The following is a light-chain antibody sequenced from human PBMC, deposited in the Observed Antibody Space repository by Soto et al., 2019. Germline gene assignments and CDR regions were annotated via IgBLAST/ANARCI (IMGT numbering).Light chain of an antibody. V-gene: IGKV3-11*01. J-gene: IGKJ4*01. Sequence: EIVLTQSPATLSLSPGERATLSCRASQSVSSYLAWYQHKPGQAPRLLIYDASSRANGIPARFSGSGSGTDFTLTLSSLEPEDVAVYDCQRRGNWPPLTFGGGTKVEIK. CDR1: QSVSSY. CDR2: DAS. CDR3: QRRGNWPPLT.